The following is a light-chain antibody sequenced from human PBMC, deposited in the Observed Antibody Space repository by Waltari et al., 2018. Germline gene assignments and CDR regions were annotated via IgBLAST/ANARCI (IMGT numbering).Light chain of an antibody. J-gene: IGKJ1*01. V-gene: IGKV1-5*03. CDR3: QQYATYPRT. CDR2: RAS. CDR1: QSFSNA. Sequence: DIQMTQSPSTLSESVGDSVTITCRASQSFSNALAWYQQKPGKAPKLLIYRASTLEIGVPSRFSGSGSGKDFILTISSLQPDDFATYYCQQYATYPRTFAQGTKVEVK.